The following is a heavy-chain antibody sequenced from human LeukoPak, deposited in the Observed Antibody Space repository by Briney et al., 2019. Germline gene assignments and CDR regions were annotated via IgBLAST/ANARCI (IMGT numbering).Heavy chain of an antibody. CDR1: GGTFSSYA. D-gene: IGHD6-6*01. CDR2: IIPIFGTA. Sequence: GASVKVSCKASGGTFSSYAISWVRQAPGQGLEWMGGIIPIFGTANYAQKFQGRVPITADKSTSTAYMELSSLRSEDTAVYYCARDSVYSSSSYYYYYMDVWGKGTTVTVSS. J-gene: IGHJ6*03. V-gene: IGHV1-69*06. CDR3: ARDSVYSSSSYYYYYMDV.